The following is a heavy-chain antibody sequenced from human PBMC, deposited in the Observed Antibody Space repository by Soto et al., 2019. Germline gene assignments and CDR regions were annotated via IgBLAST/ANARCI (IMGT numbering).Heavy chain of an antibody. Sequence: EVQLVESGGGLVQPGGSLRLSCAASGFTFSSYSMNWVRQAPGKGLEWVSYISSSSSTIYYADSVKGRFTISRDNAKNSLYLQMNSMRAEDTAVYYCARDDRFGELLSRDYCGQGTLVTVSS. J-gene: IGHJ4*02. CDR2: ISSSSSTI. D-gene: IGHD3-10*01. CDR1: GFTFSSYS. CDR3: ARDDRFGELLSRDY. V-gene: IGHV3-48*01.